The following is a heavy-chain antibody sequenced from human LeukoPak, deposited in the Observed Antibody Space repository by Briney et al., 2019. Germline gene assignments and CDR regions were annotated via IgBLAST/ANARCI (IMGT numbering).Heavy chain of an antibody. V-gene: IGHV4-39*02. CDR3: ARVNVWGSYPFDY. CDR2: IYYSGST. Sequence: PSETLSLTCTVSGGSISGSSYYWGWIRQPPGKGLEWIGSIYYSGSTYYNPSLKSRVTISVDTSKNQFSLKLNSVTATDTAVYYCARVNVWGSYPFDYWGQGTLVTVSS. D-gene: IGHD3-16*02. J-gene: IGHJ4*02. CDR1: GGSISGSSYY.